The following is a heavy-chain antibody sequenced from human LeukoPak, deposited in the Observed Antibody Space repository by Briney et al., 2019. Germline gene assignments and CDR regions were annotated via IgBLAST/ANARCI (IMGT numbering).Heavy chain of an antibody. V-gene: IGHV3-33*01. CDR3: ATDRNSGKYYDY. CDR1: GLRFRNYG. CDR2: IYYDGSNQ. D-gene: IGHD1-26*01. Sequence: GGSLRLSCVVSGLRFRNYGMHWVRQAPGKGLEWVAVIYYDGSNQYYADSVKGRFTVSRDNAKNTLYLQMDSLRAEDTAVFYCATDRNSGKYYDYWGQGTLVTVSS. J-gene: IGHJ4*02.